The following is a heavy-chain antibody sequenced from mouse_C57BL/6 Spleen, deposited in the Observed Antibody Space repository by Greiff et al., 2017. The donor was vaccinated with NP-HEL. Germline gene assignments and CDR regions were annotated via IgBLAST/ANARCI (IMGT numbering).Heavy chain of an antibody. D-gene: IGHD2-2*01. Sequence: QVQLQQPGTELVKPGASVKLSCKASGYTFTSYWMHWVKQRPGQGLEWIGNINPSNGGTNYNEKFKSKATLTVDKSSSTAYMQLSSLTYEDSAVYYCAIWLPPHDAMDYWGQGTSVTVSS. CDR2: INPSNGGT. J-gene: IGHJ4*01. CDR3: AIWLPPHDAMDY. V-gene: IGHV1-53*01. CDR1: GYTFTSYW.